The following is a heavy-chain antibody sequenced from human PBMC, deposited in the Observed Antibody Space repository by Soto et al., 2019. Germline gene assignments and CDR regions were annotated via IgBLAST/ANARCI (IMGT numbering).Heavy chain of an antibody. CDR1: GGSISSGDYY. CDR3: ARGAPQQEYFDY. V-gene: IGHV4-30-4*01. Sequence: TSETLSLTCTVSGGSISSGDYYWSWIRQPPGKGLEWIGYIYYSGSTYYNPSLKSRVTISVDTSKNQFSLKLSSVTAADTAVYYCARGAPQQEYFDYWGQGTLVTVSS. CDR2: IYYSGST. J-gene: IGHJ4*02. D-gene: IGHD6-13*01.